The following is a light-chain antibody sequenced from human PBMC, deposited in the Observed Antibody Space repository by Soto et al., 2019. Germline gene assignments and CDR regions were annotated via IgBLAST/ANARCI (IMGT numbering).Light chain of an antibody. CDR1: QGISSW. CDR3: QQGESFPLT. V-gene: IGKV1-12*01. J-gene: IGKJ4*01. CDR2: TAS. Sequence: DIQMTQSPSSVSASVGDRVTITCRARQGISSWLAWYQQKPGKAPKLLIYTASTLQSGVPSRFSGREPGTDFTLAISSLQPEAVANYYCQQGESFPLTFGGGTKVEIK.